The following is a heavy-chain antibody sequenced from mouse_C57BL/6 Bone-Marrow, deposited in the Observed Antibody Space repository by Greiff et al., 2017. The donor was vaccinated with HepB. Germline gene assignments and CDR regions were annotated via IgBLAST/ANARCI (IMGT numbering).Heavy chain of an antibody. CDR1: GFTFSSYT. J-gene: IGHJ1*03. V-gene: IGHV5-9*01. CDR2: ISGGGGNT. D-gene: IGHD1-1*01. CDR3: ARHGHLLLGV. Sequence: EVQGVDSGGGLVKPGGSLKLSCAASGFTFSSYTMSWVRQTPEKRLEWVATISGGGGNTYYPDSVKGRFTISRDNAKNTLYLQMSSLRSEDTALYYCARHGHLLLGVWGTGTTVTVSS.